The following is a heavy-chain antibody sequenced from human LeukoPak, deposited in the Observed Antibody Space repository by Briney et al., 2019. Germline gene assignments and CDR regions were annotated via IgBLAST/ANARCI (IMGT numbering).Heavy chain of an antibody. CDR2: ISYDGSNT. J-gene: IGHJ4*02. D-gene: IGHD1-26*01. Sequence: PGGSLRLSCAASGFTFSSFGMHWVRQAPGKGLECVAVISYDGSNTYSADSVKGRFTISRDNSKNTLYLQMNSPRAEDTAVYYCAQDRHQWVLLPDYWGQGTLVTVSS. V-gene: IGHV3-30*18. CDR3: AQDRHQWVLLPDY. CDR1: GFTFSSFG.